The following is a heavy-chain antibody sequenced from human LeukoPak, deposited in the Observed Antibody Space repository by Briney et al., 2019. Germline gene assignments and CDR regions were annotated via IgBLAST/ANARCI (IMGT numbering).Heavy chain of an antibody. V-gene: IGHV3-7*01. CDR1: GFTFSSYW. Sequence: GGSLRLSCAASGFTFSSYWMSWVRQAPGKGLEWVTNIKQDGSEKYYVDSVKGRFTISRDNAKNSLYLQMNSLRADDTAVYHCARETTITIFGVVTGYYFDYWGQGTLVTVSS. CDR2: IKQDGSEK. CDR3: ARETTITIFGVVTGYYFDY. J-gene: IGHJ4*02. D-gene: IGHD3-3*01.